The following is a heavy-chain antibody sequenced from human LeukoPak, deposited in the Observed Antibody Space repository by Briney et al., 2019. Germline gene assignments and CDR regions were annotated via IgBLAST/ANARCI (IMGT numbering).Heavy chain of an antibody. CDR2: INHSGST. Sequence: PSETLSLTCAVYGGSFSPYYWSWIRQPPEKGLGWIGEINHSGSTNYNPSLKSRVTISVDTSKNQFSLKLSSVTAADTAVYYCARGGLYCGGDCYVDHWGQGSLVTVSS. V-gene: IGHV4-34*01. D-gene: IGHD2-21*02. CDR1: GGSFSPYY. CDR3: ARGGLYCGGDCYVDH. J-gene: IGHJ4*02.